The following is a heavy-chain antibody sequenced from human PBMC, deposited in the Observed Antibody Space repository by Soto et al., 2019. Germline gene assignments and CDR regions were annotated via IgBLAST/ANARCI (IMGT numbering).Heavy chain of an antibody. CDR2: IIPVFGTA. D-gene: IGHD6-19*01. Sequence: QVQLVQSGAEVKKPGSSVKVSCKASGGSFSSYTISWVRQAPVQGLEWMGGIIPVFGTATYAQKFQGRVTIIADNSTSTAYMELSSLRSEDSAGYYCARAGPVAGNHAFDIWGQGTLVTVSS. J-gene: IGHJ3*02. CDR1: GGSFSSYT. CDR3: ARAGPVAGNHAFDI. V-gene: IGHV1-69*06.